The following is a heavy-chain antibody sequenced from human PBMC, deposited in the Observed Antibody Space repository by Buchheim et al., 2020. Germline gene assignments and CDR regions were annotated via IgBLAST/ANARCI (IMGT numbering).Heavy chain of an antibody. CDR1: GFTFGDYA. J-gene: IGHJ6*02. CDR3: VRGGGGWYVRILGMYV. Sequence: EVQVVESGGGLVQPGRSLRLSCTASGFTFGDYAMSWVRQAPGKGLEWVGFIRSNAYGGTTEYDASVKGRFTIARDDSKSIAYLQMNSLKTEDTAVYFCVRGGGGWYVRILGMYVWGQGTT. D-gene: IGHD6-19*01. CDR2: IRSNAYGGTT. V-gene: IGHV3-49*04.